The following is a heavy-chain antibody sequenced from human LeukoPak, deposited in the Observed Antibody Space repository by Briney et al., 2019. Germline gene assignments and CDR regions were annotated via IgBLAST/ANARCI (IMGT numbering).Heavy chain of an antibody. J-gene: IGHJ4*02. CDR2: ISYSENT. V-gene: IGHV4-59*01. CDR1: GGSISSYY. Sequence: PSETLSLTCTVSGGSISSYYWTWIRQPPGKGLEWIGYISYSENTNYNPSLKSRVTISVDTSKNQFSLKLSSVTAADTAVYYCARGGSYLAYYFDYWGQGTLVTVSS. D-gene: IGHD1-26*01. CDR3: ARGGSYLAYYFDY.